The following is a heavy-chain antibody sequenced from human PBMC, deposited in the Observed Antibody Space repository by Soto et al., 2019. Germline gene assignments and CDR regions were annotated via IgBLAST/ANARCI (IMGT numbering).Heavy chain of an antibody. J-gene: IGHJ6*03. Sequence: EVQLVESGGGLVQPGGSLKLPCPASGFPFISYNMNWFRQAPGKGLEWISDISLSSSTIFYADSVKGRFTISRDNAKNSLYLQMNSLRAEDTAVYYCARDSRNYYYYMDVWGKGTTVTVSS. CDR1: GFPFISYN. CDR3: ARDSRNYYYYMDV. CDR2: ISLSSSTI. V-gene: IGHV3-48*01.